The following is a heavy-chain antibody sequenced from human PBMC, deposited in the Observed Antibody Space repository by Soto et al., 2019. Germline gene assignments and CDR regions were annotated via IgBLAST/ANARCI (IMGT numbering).Heavy chain of an antibody. V-gene: IGHV2-5*02. CDR1: GFSLSTSGVG. D-gene: IGHD3-9*01. CDR3: ARGLTGDYYYYYYMDV. J-gene: IGHJ6*03. Sequence: QITLKESGPTLVKPTQTLTLTCTFSGFSLSTSGVGVGWIRQPPGKALEWLALIYWDDDKRYSPPLKGTLTIAKDTSKTHVVLRMTNMDPLDTTTYYCARGLTGDYYYYYYMDVWGKGTTVTVSS. CDR2: IYWDDDK.